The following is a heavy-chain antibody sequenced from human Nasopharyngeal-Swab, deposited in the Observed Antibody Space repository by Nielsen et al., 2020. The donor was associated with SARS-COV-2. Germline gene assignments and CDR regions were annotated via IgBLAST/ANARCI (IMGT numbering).Heavy chain of an antibody. CDR3: ARDGDGSGFDY. J-gene: IGHJ4*02. Sequence: WIRQPPGKGLEWIGYIYYSGSTYYNPSLKSRVTISVDTSKNQFSLKLSSVTVADTAVYYCARDGDGSGFDYWGQGTLVTVSS. D-gene: IGHD3-10*01. V-gene: IGHV4-30-4*01. CDR2: IYYSGST.